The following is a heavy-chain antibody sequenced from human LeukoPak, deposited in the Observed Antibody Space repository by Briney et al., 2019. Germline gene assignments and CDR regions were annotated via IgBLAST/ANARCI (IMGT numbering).Heavy chain of an antibody. V-gene: IGHV3-23*01. Sequence: GGSLRLSCAASGFTFSSYAMSWVRQAPGKGLEWISGISGSGGSIYYADSVKGRFTISRDNSKNTLSLQMNSLRAEDTAAYYCAREIVLVPAASTYFDYWGQGNLVTVSS. J-gene: IGHJ4*02. CDR2: ISGSGGSI. CDR3: AREIVLVPAASTYFDY. CDR1: GFTFSSYA. D-gene: IGHD2-2*01.